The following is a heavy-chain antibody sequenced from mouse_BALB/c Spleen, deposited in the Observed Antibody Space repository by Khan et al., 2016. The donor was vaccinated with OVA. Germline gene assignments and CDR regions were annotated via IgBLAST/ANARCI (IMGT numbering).Heavy chain of an antibody. J-gene: IGHJ4*01. CDR1: GYTISSYW. Sequence: QVQLQQPGAELMKPGDSVKLSCTATGYTISSYWIERVKQRPGQGLEGIGEIIPGRDNTNYNEKFKGKATFTADTSSYIAYMQIKRLTSEDSAAYDCAGVAGTTYGRDDWGQGTSVTGSS. D-gene: IGHD4-1*01. V-gene: IGHV1-9*01. CDR3: AGVAGTTYGRDD. CDR2: IIPGRDNT.